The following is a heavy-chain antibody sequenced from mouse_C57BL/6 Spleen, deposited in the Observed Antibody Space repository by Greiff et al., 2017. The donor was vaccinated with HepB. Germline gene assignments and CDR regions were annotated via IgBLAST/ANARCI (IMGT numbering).Heavy chain of an antibody. Sequence: EVQGVESGGGLVKPGGSLKLSCAASGFTFSSYTMSWVRQTPEKRLEWVATISGGGGNTYYPDSVKGRFTISRDNAKNTLYLQMSSLRSEDTALYYCARFRDYDEYYAMDYWGQGTSVTVSS. CDR1: GFTFSSYT. CDR3: ARFRDYDEYYAMDY. D-gene: IGHD2-4*01. J-gene: IGHJ4*01. V-gene: IGHV5-9*01. CDR2: ISGGGGNT.